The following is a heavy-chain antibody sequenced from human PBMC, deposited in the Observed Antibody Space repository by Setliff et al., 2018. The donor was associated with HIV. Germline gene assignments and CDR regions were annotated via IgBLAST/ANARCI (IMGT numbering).Heavy chain of an antibody. CDR3: ASEAWTSYRSSSGYYYYYMDV. J-gene: IGHJ6*03. CDR2: IYYSGST. D-gene: IGHD6-6*01. CDR1: GYSIRDNFF. Sequence: SETLSLTCAVSGYSIRDNFFWGWVRQPPGKGLEWIGYIYYSGSTNYNPSLKSRVTISVDTSKNQFSLKLSSVTAADTAVYYCASEAWTSYRSSSGYYYYYMDVWGKGTTVTVSS. V-gene: IGHV4-59*01.